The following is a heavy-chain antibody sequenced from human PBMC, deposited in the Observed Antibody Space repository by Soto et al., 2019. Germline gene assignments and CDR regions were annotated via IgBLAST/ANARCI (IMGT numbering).Heavy chain of an antibody. CDR1: GGTFSSYA. J-gene: IGHJ6*02. D-gene: IGHD6-13*01. V-gene: IGHV1-69*13. Sequence: SVKVSCKASGGTFSSYAISWVRQAPGQGLEWMGGIIPIFGTANYAQKFQGRVTITADESTSTAYMELSSLRSEDTAVYYCARVGPYSSSWYRAYYYCGMDVWGQGTTVTVSS. CDR2: IIPIFGTA. CDR3: ARVGPYSSSWYRAYYYCGMDV.